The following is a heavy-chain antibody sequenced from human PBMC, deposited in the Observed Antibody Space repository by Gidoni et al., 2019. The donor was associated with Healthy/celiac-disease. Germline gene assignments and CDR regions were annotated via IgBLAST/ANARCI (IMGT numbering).Heavy chain of an antibody. J-gene: IGHJ4*02. D-gene: IGHD4-17*01. CDR3: TTGPDYGDYDY. CDR2: IKSKTDGGTT. Sequence: EVQLVESGGGLVKPGGSLRLSCAASGFPFSNAGRSWVRQAPGKGLAWVGRIKSKTDGGTTDYAAPVKGRFTISRDDSKNTLYLQMNSLKTEDTAVYYCTTGPDYGDYDYWGQGTLVTVSS. CDR1: GFPFSNAG. V-gene: IGHV3-15*01.